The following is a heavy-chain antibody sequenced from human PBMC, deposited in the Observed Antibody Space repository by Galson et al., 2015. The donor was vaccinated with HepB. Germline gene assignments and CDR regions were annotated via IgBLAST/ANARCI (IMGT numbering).Heavy chain of an antibody. J-gene: IGHJ4*02. Sequence: SLRLSCAASGFTFRNFAMSWVRQAPGKGLEWVSSIEKDGSGTYSADSVGGRFTISRDNSKNTLYLQLNSLSGEDTAVYYCAKQAGNFMESWYFDYWGQGSLVTVSS. CDR1: GFTFRNFA. CDR3: AKQAGNFMESWYFDY. V-gene: IGHV3-23*03. CDR2: IEKDGSGT. D-gene: IGHD1-1*01.